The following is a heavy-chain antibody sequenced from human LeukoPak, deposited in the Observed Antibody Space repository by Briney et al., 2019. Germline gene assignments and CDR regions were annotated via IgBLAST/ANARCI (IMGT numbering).Heavy chain of an antibody. J-gene: IGHJ4*02. D-gene: IGHD2-2*02. CDR3: AREYCSGISCYMDY. V-gene: IGHV3-21*01. Sequence: GGSLRLSCAASGFTFSSYAMNWVRQAPGKGLEWVSSISRSSSDIYYADSVKGRFTISRDNAKNSLYLQANSLRAEDTAVYYCAREYCSGISCYMDYWGQGTLVSVSS. CDR2: ISRSSSDI. CDR1: GFTFSSYA.